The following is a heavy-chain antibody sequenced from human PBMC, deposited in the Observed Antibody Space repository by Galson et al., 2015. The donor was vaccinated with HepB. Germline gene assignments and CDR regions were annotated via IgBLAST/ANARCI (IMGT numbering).Heavy chain of an antibody. Sequence: SLRLSCAASGFIFSDYYMSWIRQAPGKGLEWVSSSSSSSSYIYYKDSVKGRFTASRDNAKSSVYLQMDSLRVEDTAVYYCARARDSGDYVAAFDVWGQGTLVTVSS. CDR2: SSSSSSYI. J-gene: IGHJ3*01. CDR3: ARARDSGDYVAAFDV. CDR1: GFIFSDYY. V-gene: IGHV3-11*06. D-gene: IGHD4-17*01.